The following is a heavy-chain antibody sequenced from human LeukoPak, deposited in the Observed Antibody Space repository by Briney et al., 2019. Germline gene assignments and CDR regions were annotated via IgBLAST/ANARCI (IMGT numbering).Heavy chain of an antibody. CDR1: GFTFNTYF. Sequence: GGSLRLSCAVSGFTFNTYFMHWVRQSPGKGLVWVSHIGADGTDTAYADSVKGRFTISRDNAKNSLYLQMNSLRAEDTAVYYCASEVRGVIINWGQGTLVTVSS. CDR3: ASEVRGVIIN. CDR2: IGADGTDT. J-gene: IGHJ4*02. D-gene: IGHD3-10*01. V-gene: IGHV3-74*01.